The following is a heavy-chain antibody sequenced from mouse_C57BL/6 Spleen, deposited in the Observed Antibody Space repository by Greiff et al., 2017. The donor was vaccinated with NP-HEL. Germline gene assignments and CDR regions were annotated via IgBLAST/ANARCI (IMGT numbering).Heavy chain of an antibody. CDR1: GFTFSNYA. CDR3: ARDCGSNNGYAMDY. D-gene: IGHD2-5*01. J-gene: IGHJ4*01. Sequence: EVQLVESGGGLVKPGGSLKLSCAASGFTFSNYAMSWVRQTPEKRLEWVATISGGGSSTYYADTVKGRFTISRDNAKNNLYLQMSHPRSEDTAMYYCARDCGSNNGYAMDYWGQGTSVTVSS. CDR2: ISGGGSST. V-gene: IGHV5-4*01.